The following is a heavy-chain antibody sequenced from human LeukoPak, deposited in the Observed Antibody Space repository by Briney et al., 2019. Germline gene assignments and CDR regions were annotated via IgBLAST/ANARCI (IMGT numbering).Heavy chain of an antibody. CDR2: INPNSGGT. Sequence: GASVKVSCKTSLYTFTGYYIHWVRQAPGQGLEWMGRINPNSGGTNYAHKFQGRVTMTRDTSISTVYMELSRLKPDDTAVYYCGRESLVEPDPIHYWGQGTLVTVSS. V-gene: IGHV1-2*06. CDR3: GRESLVEPDPIHY. D-gene: IGHD1-14*01. CDR1: LYTFTGYY. J-gene: IGHJ4*02.